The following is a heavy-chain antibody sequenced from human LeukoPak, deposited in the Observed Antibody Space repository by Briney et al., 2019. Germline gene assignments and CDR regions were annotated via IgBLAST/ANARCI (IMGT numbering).Heavy chain of an antibody. D-gene: IGHD3-22*01. CDR2: INPNSGGT. CDR1: GYTFTGYY. CDR3: AAGYDSSGYPSNWFDP. Sequence: SVKVSCKASGYTFTGYYMHWVRQAPGQGLEWMGWINPNSGGTNYAQKFQGRVTMTRDTSISTAYMELSRLRSDDTAVYYCAAGYDSSGYPSNWFDPWGQGTLVTVSS. V-gene: IGHV1-2*02. J-gene: IGHJ5*02.